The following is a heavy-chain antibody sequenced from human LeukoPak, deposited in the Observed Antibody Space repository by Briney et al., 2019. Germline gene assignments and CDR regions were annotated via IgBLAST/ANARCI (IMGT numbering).Heavy chain of an antibody. Sequence: GSLRPSCAASGFNFSSYGMHWVRQAPGKGLEWVTLIWYDGSNKYYAESVEGRFTISRDNSENTLYLQMNSLRAEDTAVYYCARDKGYSYGHAFDYWGQGTLVTVSS. J-gene: IGHJ4*02. CDR1: GFNFSSYG. CDR2: IWYDGSNK. V-gene: IGHV3-33*01. D-gene: IGHD5-18*01. CDR3: ARDKGYSYGHAFDY.